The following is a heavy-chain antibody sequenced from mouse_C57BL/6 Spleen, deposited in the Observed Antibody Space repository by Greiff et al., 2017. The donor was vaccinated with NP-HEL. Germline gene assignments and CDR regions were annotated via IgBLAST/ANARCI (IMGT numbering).Heavy chain of an antibody. D-gene: IGHD1-1*01. V-gene: IGHV2-6*02. J-gene: IGHJ4*01. Sequence: VQGVESGPGLVAPSQSLSITCTVSGFSLTSYGVHWVRQPPGKGLEWLVVIWSDGSTTYNSALKSRLSISKDNSKSQVFLKMNSLQTDDTAMYYCARNYGSSYFYAMDYWGQGTSVTVSS. CDR3: ARNYGSSYFYAMDY. CDR1: GFSLTSYG. CDR2: IWSDGST.